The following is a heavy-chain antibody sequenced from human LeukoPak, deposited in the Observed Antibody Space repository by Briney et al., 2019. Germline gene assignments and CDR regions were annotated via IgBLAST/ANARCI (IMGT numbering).Heavy chain of an antibody. CDR3: ARVPMRVRGVYMLARALDI. CDR1: GFTFSSYA. J-gene: IGHJ3*02. V-gene: IGHV3-30-3*01. D-gene: IGHD3-10*01. CDR2: ISYDGSNK. Sequence: GRSLRLSCAASGFTFSSYAMHWVRQAPGKGLEWVAVISYDGSNKYYADSVKGRFTISRDNSKNTLYLQMNSLRAEDTAVYYCARVPMRVRGVYMLARALDIWGQGTMVTVSS.